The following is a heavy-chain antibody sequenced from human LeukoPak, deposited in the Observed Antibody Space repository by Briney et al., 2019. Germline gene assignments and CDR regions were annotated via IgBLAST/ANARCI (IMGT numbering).Heavy chain of an antibody. Sequence: PSETLSLTCTVSGGSISSYYWSWIRQPPGKGLEWIGHLYYSGSTNYNPSLKSRVTISVDTSKIQFSLKLSSVTAADTAVYHCARGRRNYYGSGSYYYYYYMDVGGKGTTVTVSS. J-gene: IGHJ6*03. V-gene: IGHV4-59*01. CDR3: ARGRRNYYGSGSYYYYYYMDV. CDR2: LYYSGST. CDR1: GGSISSYY. D-gene: IGHD3-10*01.